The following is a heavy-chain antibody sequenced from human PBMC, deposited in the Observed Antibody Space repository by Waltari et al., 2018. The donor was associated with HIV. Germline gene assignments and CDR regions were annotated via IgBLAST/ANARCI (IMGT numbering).Heavy chain of an antibody. D-gene: IGHD3-22*01. J-gene: IGHJ4*02. V-gene: IGHV4-59*01. CDR3: AMTKYESGGRQLDY. CDR2: RYYSGTT. Sequence: QVQLQESGPGLVKPSETLSLTCTVSGVSINTYYWTWIRQPPGKGLEWIGYRYYSGTTDYNPSLKSRVTISVDRSKSQFSLKLSSVTAADTAVYYCAMTKYESGGRQLDYWGQGTLVTVSS. CDR1: GVSINTYY.